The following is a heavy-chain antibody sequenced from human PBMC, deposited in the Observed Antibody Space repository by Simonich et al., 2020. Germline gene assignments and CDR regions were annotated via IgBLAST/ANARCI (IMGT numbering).Heavy chain of an antibody. Sequence: EVQLVESGGGLVQPGGSLRLSCAASGFTFSGYWMHWVRQAPGKGLGWVRRITSDGSSTRYGDSGKGRFTISRDNAKNTLYLQMNSLRAEDTAVYYCARNRLDYWGQGTLVTVSS. CDR2: ITSDGSST. CDR3: ARNRLDY. V-gene: IGHV3-74*01. J-gene: IGHJ4*02. CDR1: GFTFSGYW.